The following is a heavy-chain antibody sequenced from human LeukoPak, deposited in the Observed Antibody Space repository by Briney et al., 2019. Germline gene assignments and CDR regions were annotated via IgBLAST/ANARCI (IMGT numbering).Heavy chain of an antibody. J-gene: IGHJ6*03. Sequence: PGGSLRLSCAASGFTFSSYSMNWVRQAPGKGLEWVSSISSSSSYIYYADSVKGRFTISRDNAKNSLYLQMNSLRAEDTAVYYCAKAARYYYDSSGYYYYYYYYMDVWGKGTTVTISS. CDR2: ISSSSSYI. CDR1: GFTFSSYS. V-gene: IGHV3-21*01. CDR3: AKAARYYYDSSGYYYYYYYYMDV. D-gene: IGHD3-22*01.